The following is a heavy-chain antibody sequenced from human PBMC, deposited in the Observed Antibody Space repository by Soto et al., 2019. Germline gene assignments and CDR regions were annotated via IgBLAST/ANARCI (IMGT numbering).Heavy chain of an antibody. V-gene: IGHV2-5*02. CDR1: GFSLSTSGVG. J-gene: IGHJ4*02. D-gene: IGHD4-17*01. Sequence: QITLKESGPTLVQPTQTLTLTCTFSGFSLSTSGVGVGWIRQPPGKALEWLALIYWDDDKRYSPSLKSRLTITQDTSKNQVVLTMTNMDPVDTATYYCAHSLKADYGDYAPFDYWGQGTLVTVSS. CDR3: AHSLKADYGDYAPFDY. CDR2: IYWDDDK.